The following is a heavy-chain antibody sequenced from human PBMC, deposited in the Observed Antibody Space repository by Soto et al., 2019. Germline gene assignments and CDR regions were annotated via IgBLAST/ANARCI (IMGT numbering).Heavy chain of an antibody. Sequence: QVQLVESGGGVVQPGRSLRLSCAASGFTSSSFVIHWVRQAPGKGLEWLAVISSDGKNQYYADSVKGRFTISRDNSKNTLYLQVNSLRAEDTAVYFCAKERGGLDALDIGGQGTMVTVSS. V-gene: IGHV3-30*18. D-gene: IGHD3-10*01. CDR2: ISSDGKNQ. J-gene: IGHJ3*02. CDR1: GFTSSSFV. CDR3: AKERGGLDALDI.